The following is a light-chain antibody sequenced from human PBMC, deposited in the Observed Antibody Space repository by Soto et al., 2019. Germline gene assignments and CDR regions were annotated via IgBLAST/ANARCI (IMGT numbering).Light chain of an antibody. Sequence: QLVLTQPASVSGSPGQSITISCTGTNSDVGGYNFVSWYQQHPGKAPKLMIYDVSNRPSGVSNRFSGSKSGNTASLNISGLQAEDEADYYCSSYTSSSIPYVFGIGTKLTVL. CDR2: DVS. V-gene: IGLV2-14*01. CDR3: SSYTSSSIPYV. CDR1: NSDVGGYNF. J-gene: IGLJ1*01.